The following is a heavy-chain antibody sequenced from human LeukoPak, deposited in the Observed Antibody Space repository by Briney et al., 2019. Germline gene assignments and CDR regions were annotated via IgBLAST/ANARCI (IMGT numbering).Heavy chain of an antibody. Sequence: PSETLSLTCTVSGGSISSYYWSWIRQHPGKGLEWIGYIYYSGSTYYNPSLKSRVTISVDRSKNQFSLLSFVTAADTAVYYCARGGSQYGDFDSWGQGTLVTVSS. V-gene: IGHV4-30-4*08. CDR2: IYYSGST. CDR3: ARGGSQYGDFDS. D-gene: IGHD4-17*01. CDR1: GGSISSYY. J-gene: IGHJ4*02.